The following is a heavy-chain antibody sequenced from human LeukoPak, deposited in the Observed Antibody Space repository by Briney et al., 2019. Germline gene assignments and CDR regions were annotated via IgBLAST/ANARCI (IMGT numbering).Heavy chain of an antibody. CDR1: GGTFSSYA. CDR2: IIPIFGTA. Sequence: SVKVSCKASGGTFSSYAISWVRQAPGQGLEWMGGIIPIFGTANYAQKFQGRVTITADKSTSTAYMELSSLRSEDTAVYYCARSMVRGVGYYYGMDVWGQGTTVTVSS. J-gene: IGHJ6*02. V-gene: IGHV1-69*06. CDR3: ARSMVRGVGYYYGMDV. D-gene: IGHD3-10*01.